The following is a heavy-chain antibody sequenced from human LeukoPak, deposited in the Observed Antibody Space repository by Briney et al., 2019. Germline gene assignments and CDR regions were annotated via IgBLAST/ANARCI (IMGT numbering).Heavy chain of an antibody. CDR2: IHYSGST. V-gene: IGHV4-38-2*02. CDR1: GYSISSDYY. Sequence: SETLSLTCTVSGYSISSDYYWGWIRQPPGKGLEWIGSIHYSGSTYYNPSLKSRVTISVDTSKNQFSLKLSSVTAADTAVYYCARDVRSGWYGGDYFDYWGQGTLVTVSS. J-gene: IGHJ4*02. D-gene: IGHD6-19*01. CDR3: ARDVRSGWYGGDYFDY.